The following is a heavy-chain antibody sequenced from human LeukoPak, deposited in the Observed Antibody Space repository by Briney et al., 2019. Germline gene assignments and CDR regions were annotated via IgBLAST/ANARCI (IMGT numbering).Heavy chain of an antibody. CDR3: ARVNCRSSSCYLASYFFGS. V-gene: IGHV3-33*01. J-gene: IGHJ5*01. Sequence: GGSLRLSCAAPGFTFSKYGMHWVRQAPGKGLEWVAVIWYDGNNKDYADSVKGRFSISRDNSKNTLSLQMNSLRVEDTAMYYCARVNCRSSSCYLASYFFGSWGQGTLVTVSS. CDR2: IWYDGNNK. CDR1: GFTFSKYG. D-gene: IGHD2-2*01.